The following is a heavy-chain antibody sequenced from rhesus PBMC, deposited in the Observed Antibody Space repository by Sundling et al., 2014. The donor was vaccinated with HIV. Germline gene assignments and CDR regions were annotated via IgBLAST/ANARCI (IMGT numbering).Heavy chain of an antibody. J-gene: IGHJ4*01. V-gene: IGHV4-73*01. D-gene: IGHD6-25*01. Sequence: QVNLQQWGEGLVRPSETLSLTCAVSGDSMNGYYYWNWIRQPPGKGLEWIGYIYGNGDSTNYNPSLKNRVTISKDTSKNQFSLKLNSVTAADTAVYYCAREPAAGIAYYFDSWGQGVLVTVSS. CDR3: AREPAAGIAYYFDS. CDR1: GDSMNGYYY. CDR2: IYGNGDST.